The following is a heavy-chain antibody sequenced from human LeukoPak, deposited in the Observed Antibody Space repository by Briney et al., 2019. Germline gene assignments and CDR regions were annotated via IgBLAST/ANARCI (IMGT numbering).Heavy chain of an antibody. Sequence: PSETLSLTCNVSGASMGSDSYSWVWLRQPPGKALEWIGSVYYSGSTYYTPSLKSRVTISVDMSRNHFSLRLNSVAAAGTAVYYCARRYKDMVVVPAVFYFDYWGRGILVTVSS. CDR1: GASMGSDSYS. CDR2: VYYSGST. J-gene: IGHJ4*02. V-gene: IGHV4-39*02. CDR3: ARRYKDMVVVPAVFYFDY. D-gene: IGHD2-2*01.